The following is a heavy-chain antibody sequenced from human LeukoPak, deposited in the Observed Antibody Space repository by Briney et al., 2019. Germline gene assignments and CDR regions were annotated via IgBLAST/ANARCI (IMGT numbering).Heavy chain of an antibody. CDR2: VYHSGST. D-gene: IGHD6-13*01. CDR3: ARDLGSSWFEPLDY. CDR1: DGSISSSAW. V-gene: IGHV4-4*02. Sequence: SGTLSLTCAVSDGSISSSAWWSWVRQPPGKGLEWIGEVYHSGSTNYNSFLKSRVTISVDKSKNQFSLKLTSATAADTAVYYCARDLGSSWFEPLDYWGQGILVIVSS. J-gene: IGHJ4*02.